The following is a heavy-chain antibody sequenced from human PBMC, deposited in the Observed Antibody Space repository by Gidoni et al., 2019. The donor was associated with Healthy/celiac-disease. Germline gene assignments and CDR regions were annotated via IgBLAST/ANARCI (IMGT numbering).Heavy chain of an antibody. D-gene: IGHD3-22*01. J-gene: IGHJ4*02. CDR3: ARDLESPRYYYDSSGYYGSFDY. Sequence: QVQLVQSGAEVKKPGSSVKVSCKASGGTFSSDAISWVRQAPGQGLEWMGGIIPIFGTANYAQKFQGRVTITADESTSTAYMELSSLRSEDTAVYYCARDLESPRYYYDSSGYYGSFDYWGQGTLVTVSS. V-gene: IGHV1-69*01. CDR1: GGTFSSDA. CDR2: IIPIFGTA.